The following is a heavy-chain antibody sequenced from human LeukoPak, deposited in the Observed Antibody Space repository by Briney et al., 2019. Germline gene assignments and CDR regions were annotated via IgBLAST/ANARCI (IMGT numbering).Heavy chain of an antibody. CDR1: GASISSYY. CDR2: ISYSGST. Sequence: PSETLSLTCTVSGASISSYYWSWIRQPPGKGLEWIAYISYSGSTNYNPSLKSRVTISVDTSKNQFSLKLTSVTAADTAVYYCARPSSTSRWCFDLWGRGTLVTVSS. D-gene: IGHD2-2*01. CDR3: ARPSSTSRWCFDL. J-gene: IGHJ2*01. V-gene: IGHV4-59*01.